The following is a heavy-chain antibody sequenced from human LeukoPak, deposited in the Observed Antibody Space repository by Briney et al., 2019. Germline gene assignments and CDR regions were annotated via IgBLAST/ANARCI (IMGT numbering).Heavy chain of an antibody. CDR2: IKSKTDGGTT. V-gene: IGHV3-15*01. CDR1: GFTFSNAW. CDR3: TTDLLNNWNYERDFDY. D-gene: IGHD1-7*01. Sequence: GGSLRLSCAASGFTFSNAWMSWVRQAPGKGLEWVGRIKSKTDGGTTDYAAPVKGRFTISRDDSKNTLYLQMNSLKTEDTAVYYCTTDLLNNWNYERDFDYWGRGTLVTVSS. J-gene: IGHJ4*02.